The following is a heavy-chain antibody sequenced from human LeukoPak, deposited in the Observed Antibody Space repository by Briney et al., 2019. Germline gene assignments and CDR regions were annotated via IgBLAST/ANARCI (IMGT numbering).Heavy chain of an antibody. CDR2: IYGGGST. J-gene: IGHJ4*02. D-gene: IGHD6-19*01. CDR1: GFTVSSNY. CDR3: AISSGWYLGNFDY. Sequence: GGSLRLSCAASGFTVSSNYMSWVRQAPGKGLEWVSVIYGGGSTYYADSVKGRFTISRDNSKNTLYLQMNSLRAVDTAVYYCAISSGWYLGNFDYWGQGTLVTVSS. V-gene: IGHV3-53*01.